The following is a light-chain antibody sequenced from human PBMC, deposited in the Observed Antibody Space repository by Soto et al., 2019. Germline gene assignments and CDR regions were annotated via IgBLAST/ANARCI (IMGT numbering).Light chain of an antibody. CDR1: QTISNL. Sequence: DIQMTQSPSTLSASVGERVTVSCRASQTISNLLAWYQQKPGKAPKLLIYDASTLESGVPSRFRGSGSGTEFTLTISGLQPEDFATYYCQQYNTYSWTFGQGTKVDIK. J-gene: IGKJ1*01. V-gene: IGKV1-5*01. CDR3: QQYNTYSWT. CDR2: DAS.